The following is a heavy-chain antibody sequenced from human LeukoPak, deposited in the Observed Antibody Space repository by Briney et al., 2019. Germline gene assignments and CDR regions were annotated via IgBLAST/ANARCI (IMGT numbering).Heavy chain of an antibody. CDR3: AREPEPAITMVRGEVFDI. CDR2: IIPGFGTA. CDR1: GGTFSSYV. Sequence: ASVKVSFKASGGTFSSYVISWVRQAPGQGLEWMGGIIPGFGTANYAQKFQGTVTINADVSATTVYMVLNSLRSEDTAVYYCAREPEPAITMVRGEVFDIWGQGTMVIVSS. J-gene: IGHJ3*02. D-gene: IGHD3-10*01. V-gene: IGHV1-69*13.